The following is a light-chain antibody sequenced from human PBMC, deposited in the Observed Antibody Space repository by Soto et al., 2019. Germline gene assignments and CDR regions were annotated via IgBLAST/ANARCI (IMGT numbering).Light chain of an antibody. CDR3: QHYNNWPPMYT. CDR1: QSVSSN. J-gene: IGKJ2*01. Sequence: EIVMTQSPATMSVSPGERATLSCTASQSVSSNLAWYQQKPGQAPRLLIYDASTRATGIPARFSGSGSWTEFTLTISSLQSEDFAVYYCQHYNNWPPMYTFGQGTQLEIK. V-gene: IGKV3-15*01. CDR2: DAS.